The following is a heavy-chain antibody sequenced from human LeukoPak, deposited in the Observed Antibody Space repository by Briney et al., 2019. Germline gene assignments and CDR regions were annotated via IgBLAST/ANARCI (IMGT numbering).Heavy chain of an antibody. J-gene: IGHJ6*02. CDR1: GFTFSGYE. CDR2: ITRTGITI. Sequence: GGSLRLSCAASGFTFSGYEMHWVRQAPGRGLEWISSITRTGITIYYADSVKGRFTISRDNAKNSLYLQMSSLRAEDTALYYCARDLHYVAMDVWGQGTTVTVSS. D-gene: IGHD3-10*02. CDR3: ARDLHYVAMDV. V-gene: IGHV3-48*03.